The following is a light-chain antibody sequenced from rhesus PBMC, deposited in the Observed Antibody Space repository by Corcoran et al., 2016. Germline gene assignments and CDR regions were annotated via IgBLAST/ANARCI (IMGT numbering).Light chain of an antibody. J-gene: IGKJ4*01. CDR3: QQSSNLLT. V-gene: IGKV3-24*04. CDR2: GAA. Sequence: ETAVTQSPATLALSPGERATLSCRASQRVGSYLAWYQEKPGQVPRLLIYGAASRDTGIPDRFSGSGSVADFTRTIISLEPEDVGIYYCQQSSNLLTFGGGTKVAIQ. CDR1: QRVGSY.